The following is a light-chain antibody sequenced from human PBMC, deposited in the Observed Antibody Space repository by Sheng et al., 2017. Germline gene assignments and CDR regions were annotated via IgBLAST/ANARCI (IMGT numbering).Light chain of an antibody. J-gene: IGKJ5*01. V-gene: IGKV1-NL1*01. CDR2: GAS. CDR1: QDIYSS. Sequence: DIQMTQSPSSLSASVGDRVTITCRASQDIYSSLAWYQHKPGKAPKLLIYGASRLEIGVPFRFSGSGSGTDYTVTISGLQPEDSATYYCQQYRSSFFTFGQGTRLEIK. CDR3: QQYRSSFFT.